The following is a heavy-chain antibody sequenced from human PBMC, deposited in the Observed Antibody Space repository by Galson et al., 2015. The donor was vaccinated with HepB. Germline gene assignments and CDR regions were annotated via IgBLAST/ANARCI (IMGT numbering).Heavy chain of an antibody. Sequence: SLRLSCAASGFTFSSYAMSWVRQAPGKGLEWVSAISGSGGSTYYADSVKGRFTISRDNSKNTLYLQMNSLRAEDTAVYYCAKDHLSGWYGYDFDYWGQGTLVTVSS. CDR1: GFTFSSYA. CDR2: ISGSGGST. J-gene: IGHJ4*02. V-gene: IGHV3-23*01. D-gene: IGHD6-19*01. CDR3: AKDHLSGWYGYDFDY.